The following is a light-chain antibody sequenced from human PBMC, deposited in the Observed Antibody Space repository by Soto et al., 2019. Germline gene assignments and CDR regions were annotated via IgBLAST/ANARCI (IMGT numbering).Light chain of an antibody. CDR1: QGINNY. Sequence: DIQLTQSPSFLSASVGDRVTITCRASQGINNYLAWYQRKPGKAPKLLIYAASTLQSGVPSRFSGSGSGTEFTLTISSLQPEDFATYYCQQFNSYPFTFGPGTKVDIK. J-gene: IGKJ3*01. CDR2: AAS. V-gene: IGKV1-9*01. CDR3: QQFNSYPFT.